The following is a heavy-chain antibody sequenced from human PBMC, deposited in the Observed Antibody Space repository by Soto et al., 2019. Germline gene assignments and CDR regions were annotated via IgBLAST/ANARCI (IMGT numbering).Heavy chain of an antibody. CDR1: GGSISSSY. D-gene: IGHD6-13*01. J-gene: IGHJ5*01. V-gene: IGHV4-59*01. CDR3: ARDRRSDVTAAGAIDS. Sequence: QVQLQESGPGLVKPSETLSLTCTVSGGSISSSYWSWIRQPPGKGLEWIGYIYYSGTTNYNPSLKSRVTISVDTSKNQFSLKVSSVTAADTAVYYCARDRRSDVTAAGAIDSWGQGTLVTVSS. CDR2: IYYSGTT.